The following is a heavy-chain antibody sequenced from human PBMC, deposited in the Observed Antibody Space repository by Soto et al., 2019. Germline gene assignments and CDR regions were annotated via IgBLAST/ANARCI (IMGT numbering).Heavy chain of an antibody. V-gene: IGHV3-33*01. CDR2: IWYDGSNK. CDR3: ARDSYGYYGSGPMDV. J-gene: IGHJ6*02. Sequence: QVQLVESGGGVVQPGRSLRLSCAASGFTFSSYGMHWVRQAPGKGLEWVAVIWYDGSNKYYADSVKGRFTISRDNSKNTLYLQMNSLRAEDTAVYYCARDSYGYYGSGPMDVWGQGTTVTVSS. CDR1: GFTFSSYG. D-gene: IGHD3-10*01.